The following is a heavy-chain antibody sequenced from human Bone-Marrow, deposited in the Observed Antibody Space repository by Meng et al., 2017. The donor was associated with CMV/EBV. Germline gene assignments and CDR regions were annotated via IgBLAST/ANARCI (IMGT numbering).Heavy chain of an antibody. Sequence: SETRSLTCTVSGGSISSYYWSWIRQPPGKGLEWIGYIYYSGSTNYNPSLKSRVTISVDTPKNQFSRELSSVTAADTAVYYCAGDGLVEYQRKGAFDIWGQGTMVTVSS. CDR2: IYYSGST. D-gene: IGHD2-2*01. V-gene: IGHV4-59*01. J-gene: IGHJ3*02. CDR1: GGSISSYY. CDR3: AGDGLVEYQRKGAFDI.